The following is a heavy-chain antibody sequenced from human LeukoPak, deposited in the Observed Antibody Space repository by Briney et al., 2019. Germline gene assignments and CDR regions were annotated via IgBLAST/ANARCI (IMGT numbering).Heavy chain of an antibody. Sequence: PSETLSLTCTVSGGSISSYYWSWIRQPAGKGLEWIGRIYTSGSTNYNPSLKSRVTMSVDTSKNQFSLKLSSVTAADTAVYYCASLQSPYCSGGRCYEVRDYWGQGTLVTVSS. J-gene: IGHJ4*02. CDR2: IYTSGST. CDR1: GGSISSYY. V-gene: IGHV4-4*07. D-gene: IGHD2-15*01. CDR3: ASLQSPYCSGGRCYEVRDY.